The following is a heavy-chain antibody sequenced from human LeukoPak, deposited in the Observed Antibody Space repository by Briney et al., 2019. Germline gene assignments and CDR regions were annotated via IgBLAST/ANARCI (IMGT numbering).Heavy chain of an antibody. V-gene: IGHV4-38-2*01. CDR2: IYTSGST. CDR3: ASGVTVTKTNAFDI. Sequence: SETLSLTCAVSGYSISSGYYWGWIRQPPGKGLEWIGRIYTSGSTNYNPSLKSRVTMSVDTSKNQFSLKLSSVTAADTAVYYCASGVTVTKTNAFDIWGQGTMVTVSS. J-gene: IGHJ3*02. D-gene: IGHD4-17*01. CDR1: GYSISSGYY.